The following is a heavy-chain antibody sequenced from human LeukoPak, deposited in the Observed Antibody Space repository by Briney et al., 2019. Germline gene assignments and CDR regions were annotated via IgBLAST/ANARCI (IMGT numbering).Heavy chain of an antibody. CDR2: IIPLFGTA. CDR1: GGTFSSYA. J-gene: IGHJ6*04. V-gene: IGHV1-69*06. Sequence: ASVKVSCKASGGTFSSYAISWVRQAPGQGLEWMGGIIPLFGTANYAQKFQGRVTITADKSTSTAYVELSSLRSEDTAVYYCARGDIVVVPAASLYYYYGMDVWGKGTTVTVSS. D-gene: IGHD2-2*01. CDR3: ARGDIVVVPAASLYYYYGMDV.